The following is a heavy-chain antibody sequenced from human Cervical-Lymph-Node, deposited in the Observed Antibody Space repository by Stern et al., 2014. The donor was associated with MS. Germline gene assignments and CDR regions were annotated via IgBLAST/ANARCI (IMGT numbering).Heavy chain of an antibody. CDR2: INPATGAT. Sequence: VQLVESGTDVKKPGASAKVSCEASGYTFSDYYIHWVRQAPGQGLEWMGWINPATGATTYAQNFQGRVTMTRDTSISTAYMILSRLSSDDTAVYFCARDLADYRYYFDSWGPGTLVIVSS. CDR1: GYTFSDYY. D-gene: IGHD4-11*01. V-gene: IGHV1-2*02. J-gene: IGHJ4*02. CDR3: ARDLADYRYYFDS.